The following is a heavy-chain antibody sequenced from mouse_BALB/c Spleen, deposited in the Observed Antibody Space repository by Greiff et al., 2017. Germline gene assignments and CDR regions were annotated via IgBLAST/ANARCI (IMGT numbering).Heavy chain of an antibody. CDR1: GYSITSGYY. D-gene: IGHD2-4*01. CDR3: ARVYYDYDGEAY. J-gene: IGHJ3*01. CDR2: ISYDGSN. V-gene: IGHV3-6*02. Sequence: DVQLQESGPGLVKPSQSLSLTCSVTGYSITSGYYWNWIRQFPGNKLEWMGYISYDGSNNYNPSLKNRISITRDTSKYQFFLKLNSVTTEDTATYYCARVYYDYDGEAYWGQGTLVTVSA.